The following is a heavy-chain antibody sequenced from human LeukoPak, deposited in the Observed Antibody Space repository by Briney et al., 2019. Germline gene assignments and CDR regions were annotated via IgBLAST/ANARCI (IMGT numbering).Heavy chain of an antibody. CDR1: GGSISSGGYY. J-gene: IGHJ5*02. V-gene: IGHV4-39*07. CDR2: INHSGST. Sequence: SETLSLTCTVSGGSISSGGYYWSWIRQPPGKGLEWIGEINHSGSTNYNPSLKSRVTISVDTSKNQFSLKLSSVTAADTAVYYCARTLVVPAAIGYNWFDPWGQGTLVTVSS. D-gene: IGHD2-2*02. CDR3: ARTLVVPAAIGYNWFDP.